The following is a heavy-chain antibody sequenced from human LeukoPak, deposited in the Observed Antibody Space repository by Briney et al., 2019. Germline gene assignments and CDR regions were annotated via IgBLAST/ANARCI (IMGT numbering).Heavy chain of an antibody. J-gene: IGHJ1*01. D-gene: IGHD3-22*01. CDR2: IYYSGRT. V-gene: IGHV4-39*01. Sequence: SETLSLTCSVSGDFVSRSDSYWDWIRQPPGKGLEWIGTIYYSGRTYYSPSLKSRVTMSVDPSNNQFSLNLRSVTAADTALYYCARRRYYDGSGYLEWGQGTLLSVSS. CDR1: GDFVSRSDSY. CDR3: ARRRYYDGSGYLE.